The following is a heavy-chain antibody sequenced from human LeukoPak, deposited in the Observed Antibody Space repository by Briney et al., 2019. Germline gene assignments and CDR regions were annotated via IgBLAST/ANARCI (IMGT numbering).Heavy chain of an antibody. CDR1: GGSISSHY. V-gene: IGHV4-59*11. CDR3: ARERGYNSDY. J-gene: IGHJ4*02. CDR2: IYYSGST. D-gene: IGHD5-24*01. Sequence: SETLSLISTVSGGSISSHYWSWIRQPPGKELEWIGYIYYSGSTNYNPSLKSRVTISVDTSKNQFSLKLSSVTAADTAVYYCARERGYNSDYWGQGTLVTVSS.